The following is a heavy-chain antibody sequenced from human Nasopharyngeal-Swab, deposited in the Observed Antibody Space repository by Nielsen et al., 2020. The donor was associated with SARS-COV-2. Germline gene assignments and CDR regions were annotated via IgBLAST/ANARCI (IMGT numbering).Heavy chain of an antibody. CDR1: GYTFTGYY. V-gene: IGHV1-24*01. CDR3: RVVPAAMWYYYYGMDV. Sequence: ASVQVSCKASGYTFTGYYMHWVRQAPAQGLEWMGGFDPEDGETIYAQKFQGRVIMTEDTSTDTAYMELSSLRSEDTGVYYCRVVPAAMWYYYYGMDVWGQGTTVTVSS. J-gene: IGHJ6*02. CDR2: FDPEDGET. D-gene: IGHD2-2*01.